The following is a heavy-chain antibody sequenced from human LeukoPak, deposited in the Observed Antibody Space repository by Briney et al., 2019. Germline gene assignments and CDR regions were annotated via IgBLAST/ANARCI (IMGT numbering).Heavy chain of an antibody. CDR2: INPNSGGT. Sequence: GASVKVSCKASGYTFTGYYMHWVRQAPGQGLEWMGRINPNSGGTNYAQKFQGRVTMTRDTSISTAYMELSRLRSDDTAVYYCARDPEEVSMYYFDYWGQGTLVTVSS. CDR1: GYTFTGYY. CDR3: ARDPEEVSMYYFDY. V-gene: IGHV1-2*06. J-gene: IGHJ4*02.